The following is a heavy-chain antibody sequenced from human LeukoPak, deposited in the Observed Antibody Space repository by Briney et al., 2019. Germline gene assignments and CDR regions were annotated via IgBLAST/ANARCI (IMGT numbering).Heavy chain of an antibody. CDR3: ARGKEWFDP. CDR2: IYSTGST. CDR1: GGSISSYY. Sequence: SETLSLTCTVSGGSISSYYWSWIRQPPGKELEWIGYIYSTGSTNYNPSLKTRVTMSVDTSKNQFSLKLSSVTAADTAVYYCARGKEWFDPWGQGTLVTVSS. J-gene: IGHJ5*02. V-gene: IGHV4-59*12.